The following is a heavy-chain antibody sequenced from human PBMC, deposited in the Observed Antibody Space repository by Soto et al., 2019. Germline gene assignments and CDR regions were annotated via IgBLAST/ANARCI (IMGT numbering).Heavy chain of an antibody. CDR3: AKGDFDILTGLDY. CDR2: ISWNRVSI. D-gene: IGHD3-9*01. J-gene: IGHJ4*02. Sequence: VQVVESGGGLVQPGRSLRLSCAGSGFTFKDYAMHWVRQAPGKGLEWVAGISWNRVSIGYADSVKGRFTISRDDAKNSLYLQMNSLRTEDTALYYCAKGDFDILTGLDYWGRGTLVTVSS. CDR1: GFTFKDYA. V-gene: IGHV3-9*01.